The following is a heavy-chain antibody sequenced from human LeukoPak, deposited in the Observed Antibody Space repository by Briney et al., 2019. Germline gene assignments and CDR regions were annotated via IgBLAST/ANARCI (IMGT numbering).Heavy chain of an antibody. V-gene: IGHV3-74*01. CDR1: GFSLSAYW. D-gene: IGHD2-2*01. Sequence: AGRCLRLSCAAAGFSLSAYWMFWARHAPGKGLVWVARINSDGSSTSYADSVRGRFTISRDDAKNTLYLQMDSLTVGDPAVYYCAREKSEPGAAIAAYWGQGTLVTVSS. CDR2: INSDGSST. J-gene: IGHJ4*02. CDR3: AREKSEPGAAIAAY.